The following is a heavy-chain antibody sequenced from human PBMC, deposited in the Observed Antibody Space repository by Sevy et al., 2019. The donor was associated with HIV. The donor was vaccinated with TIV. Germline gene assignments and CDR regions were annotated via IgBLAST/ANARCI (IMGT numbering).Heavy chain of an antibody. J-gene: IGHJ4*02. CDR2: NYPGDSDT. V-gene: IGHV5-51*01. CDR1: GYSFTSYW. D-gene: IGHD3-10*01. Sequence: GESLKISCKGSGYSFTSYWIGWVRQMPGKGLEWMGINYPGDSDTRYRPAFQGKVIISADKSIRTAYLQWSILKSSDTAMYSCARLPDSGSYFSGARYYFDYWGQGTLVTVSS. CDR3: ARLPDSGSYFSGARYYFDY.